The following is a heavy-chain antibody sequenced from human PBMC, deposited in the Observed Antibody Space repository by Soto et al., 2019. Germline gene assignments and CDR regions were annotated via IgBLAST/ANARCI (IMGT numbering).Heavy chain of an antibody. CDR3: VRDWSTFWGMDV. V-gene: IGHV3-7*01. CDR1: GFTFSTYL. J-gene: IGHJ6*02. CDR2: IKQDGSEK. Sequence: GGSLRLSCAASGFTFSTYLMKWVRQAPGKGLEWVANIKQDGSEKYYVDSVKGRFAISRDNAKDSLFLQMNNLRAEDTAVYYCVRDWSTFWGMDVWGQGPTITVS.